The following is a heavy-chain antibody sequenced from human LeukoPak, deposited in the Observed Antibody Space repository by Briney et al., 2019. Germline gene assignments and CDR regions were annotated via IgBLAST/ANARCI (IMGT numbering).Heavy chain of an antibody. CDR1: GFTFSSYA. J-gene: IGHJ4*02. Sequence: QPGGSLRLSCAVSGFTFSSYAMSWVRQAPGKGLEWVSAISGSGGSTYYADSVKGRFTISRDNSKNTLYLQMDSLRAEDTAVYYCAKSAGYSYGEYFDYWGQGTLVTVSS. CDR2: ISGSGGST. CDR3: AKSAGYSYGEYFDY. V-gene: IGHV3-23*01. D-gene: IGHD5-18*01.